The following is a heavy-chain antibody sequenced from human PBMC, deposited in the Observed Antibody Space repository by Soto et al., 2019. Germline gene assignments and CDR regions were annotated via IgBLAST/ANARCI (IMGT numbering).Heavy chain of an antibody. D-gene: IGHD2-21*01. CDR2: VDHSGTT. J-gene: IGHJ4*02. CDR1: GGSISDNW. CDR3: ARHVAVARTRGFVS. Sequence: QVQLQESGPGLVKPSGTLSLTCAVSGGSISDNWWSWVRQPPGKGLEWIGEVDHSGTTYYNPSLNSQVTISLNKSASQISLALDSMTAADTAVYYCARHVAVARTRGFVSGCQGTLVSVSS. V-gene: IGHV4-4*02.